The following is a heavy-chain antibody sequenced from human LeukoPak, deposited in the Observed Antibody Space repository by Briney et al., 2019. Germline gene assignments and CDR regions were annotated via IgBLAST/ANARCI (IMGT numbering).Heavy chain of an antibody. CDR2: ISSSSSTI. Sequence: GGSLRLSCAASGFTFSSYGMHWVRQAPGKGLEWVSYISSSSSTIYYADSVKGRFTISRDNAKNSLYLQMNSLRAEDTAVYYCARSGLSRFGFWGQGTLVTVSS. D-gene: IGHD2/OR15-2a*01. CDR1: GFTFSSYG. CDR3: ARSGLSRFGF. J-gene: IGHJ4*02. V-gene: IGHV3-48*01.